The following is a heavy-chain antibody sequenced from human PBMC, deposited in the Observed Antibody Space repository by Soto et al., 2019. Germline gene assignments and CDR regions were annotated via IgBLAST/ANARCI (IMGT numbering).Heavy chain of an antibody. V-gene: IGHV4-30-4*01. D-gene: IGHD3-9*01. CDR3: ARSASQSHDWCDH. J-gene: IGHJ4*01. Sequence: SGESMNNYEYYWIWFRQPTEEGLEWIGHIYYTGSTSYNPSLESRISISLDTSRNQFSLKVNSVSAADTAVEVGARSASQSHDWCDHWGHG. CDR1: GESMNNYEYY. CDR2: IYYTGST.